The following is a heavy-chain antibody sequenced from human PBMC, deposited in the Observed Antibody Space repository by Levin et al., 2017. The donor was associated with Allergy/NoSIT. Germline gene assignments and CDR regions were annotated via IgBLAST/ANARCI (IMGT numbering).Heavy chain of an antibody. J-gene: IGHJ4*02. CDR2: IYSSGST. V-gene: IGHV4-4*07. D-gene: IGHD3-10*01. Sequence: SETLSLTCTVSSGSITTYYWSWIRQPAGKGLEWIGRIYSSGSTIYNPSLTSRVTMSVDTSKTQFSLRLSSLTAADTAVYYCARGLWYFGDWGQGSLVTVSS. CDR3: ARGLWYFGD. CDR1: SGSITTYY.